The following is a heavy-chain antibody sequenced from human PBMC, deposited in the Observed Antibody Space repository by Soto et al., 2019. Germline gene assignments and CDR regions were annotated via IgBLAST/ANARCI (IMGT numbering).Heavy chain of an antibody. CDR1: GASINSGGFY. V-gene: IGHV4-31*03. J-gene: IGHJ6*02. CDR3: ARDAYSSSGYYYHGMDV. Sequence: QVQLQESGPGLVKPSQTLSLTCNVSGASINSGGFYWTWVRQRLGKGLEWIGYIFYTGTTYYSPSLMSRATISVDTSEKQFYLKLNSVTAADTAVYYCARDAYSSSGYYYHGMDVWGQGTTVTVSS. CDR2: IFYTGTT. D-gene: IGHD6-6*01.